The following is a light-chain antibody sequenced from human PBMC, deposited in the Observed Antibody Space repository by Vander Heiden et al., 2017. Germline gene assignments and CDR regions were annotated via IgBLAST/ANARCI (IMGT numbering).Light chain of an antibody. J-gene: IGKJ4*01. CDR1: QSVSSN. V-gene: IGKV3-15*01. Sequence: ETVMTQSPVTLSVSPGQKVTLFCRTSQSVSSNLAWYQRKPGQAPRLLIYEASARATGIPARFSGSGSGTDFTLTISSLQSEDFAVYYCQQYNHWPLSFGGGTTVEIK. CDR3: QQYNHWPLS. CDR2: EAS.